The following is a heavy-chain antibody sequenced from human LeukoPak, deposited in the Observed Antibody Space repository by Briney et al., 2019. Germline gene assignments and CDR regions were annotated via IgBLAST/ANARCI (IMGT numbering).Heavy chain of an antibody. CDR1: GGSFSGYY. V-gene: IGHV4-34*01. CDR2: INHSGST. D-gene: IGHD3-10*01. Sequence: SETLSLTCAVYGGSFSGYYWSWIRQPPGKGLEWIGEINHSGSTNYNPSLKSRVTISVDMSKNQFSLKLSSVTAADTAVYYCASFTVRHVSDYWGQGTLVTVSS. J-gene: IGHJ4*02. CDR3: ASFTVRHVSDY.